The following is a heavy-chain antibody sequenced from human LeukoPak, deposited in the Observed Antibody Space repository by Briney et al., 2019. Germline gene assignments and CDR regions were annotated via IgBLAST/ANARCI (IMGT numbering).Heavy chain of an antibody. CDR2: FYTGGST. J-gene: IGHJ6*02. CDR1: GGSISSYY. Sequence: SETLSLTCTVSGGSISSYYWSWIRQPPGKGLEWIGRFYTGGSTNYNPSLKSRVTMSVDTSKNQFSLKLTSVIAADTAVYYCARDALDSSGWFYHGMDVWGQGTTVTVSS. CDR3: ARDALDSSGWFYHGMDV. D-gene: IGHD6-19*01. V-gene: IGHV4-4*07.